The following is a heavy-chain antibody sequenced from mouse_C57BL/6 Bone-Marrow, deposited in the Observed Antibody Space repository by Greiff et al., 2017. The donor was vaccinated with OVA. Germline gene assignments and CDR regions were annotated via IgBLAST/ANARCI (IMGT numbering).Heavy chain of an antibody. Sequence: QVQLKQPGAELVKPGASVKMSCKASGYTFTSYWITWVKQRPGQGLEWIGDIYPGSGSTNYNEKFKSKATLTVDKSSSTAYMQLSSLTSEDSAVYYCARRGGGTWFAYWGQGTLVTVSA. CDR3: ARRGGGTWFAY. V-gene: IGHV1-55*01. J-gene: IGHJ3*01. CDR2: IYPGSGST. CDR1: GYTFTSYW.